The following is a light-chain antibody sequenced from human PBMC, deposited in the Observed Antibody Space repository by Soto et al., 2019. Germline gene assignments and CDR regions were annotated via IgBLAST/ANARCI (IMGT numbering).Light chain of an antibody. J-gene: IGKJ2*01. V-gene: IGKV1-5*01. CDR3: QQYNT. CDR1: QSISSW. CDR2: DAS. Sequence: DIQMTQSPSTLSASVGDRVTITCRASQSISSWLAWYQQKPGKAPKLLIYDASSLESGVPSRFSGSGSGTEFTLTISSLQPDDFATYYSQQYNTFGQGTKLEIK.